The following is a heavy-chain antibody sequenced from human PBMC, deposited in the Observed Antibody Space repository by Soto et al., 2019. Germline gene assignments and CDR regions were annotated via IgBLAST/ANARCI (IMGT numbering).Heavy chain of an antibody. Sequence: SETLSLTRTVSGGSISSGDYYWSWIRQPLGKGLEWIGYIYYSGSTYYNPSLKSRVTISVDTSKNQFSLKLSSVTAADTAVYYCARHIVLVPAASLRDYYGMDVWGQGTTVT. CDR2: IYYSGST. CDR3: ARHIVLVPAASLRDYYGMDV. J-gene: IGHJ6*02. D-gene: IGHD2-2*01. CDR1: GGSISSGDYY. V-gene: IGHV4-30-4*01.